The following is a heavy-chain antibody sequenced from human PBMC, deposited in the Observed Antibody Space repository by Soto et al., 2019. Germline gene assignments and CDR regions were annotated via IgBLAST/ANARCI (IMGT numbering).Heavy chain of an antibody. CDR3: ARQEGPRDGYNSIDY. J-gene: IGHJ4*02. V-gene: IGHV4-39*01. Sequence: SETLSLTCTVSGGSISSSSYYWVWIRQPPGKGLEWIGSINYSGSTYYNPSLKSRLTISVDTSKNQFSLKLSSVTAADTAVYYCARQEGPRDGYNSIDYWGQGTLVTVSS. CDR1: GGSISSSSYY. D-gene: IGHD5-12*01. CDR2: INYSGST.